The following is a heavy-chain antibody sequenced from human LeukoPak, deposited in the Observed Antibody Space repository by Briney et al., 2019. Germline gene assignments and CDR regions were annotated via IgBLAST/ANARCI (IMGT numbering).Heavy chain of an antibody. CDR3: ARLYCGGDCYLWGAFDI. CDR2: IIPIFGTA. J-gene: IGHJ3*02. Sequence: GASVKVSCKASGGTFSSYAISWVRQAPGQGLEWMGRIIPIFGTANYAQKFRGRVTITTDESTSTAYMELSSLRSEDTAVYYCARLYCGGDCYLWGAFDIWGQGTMVTVSS. CDR1: GGTFSSYA. V-gene: IGHV1-69*05. D-gene: IGHD2-21*02.